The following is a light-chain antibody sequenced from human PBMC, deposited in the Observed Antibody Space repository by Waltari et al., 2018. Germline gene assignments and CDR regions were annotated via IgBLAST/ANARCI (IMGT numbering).Light chain of an antibody. CDR3: SIYMGSGIWV. V-gene: IGLV8-61*01. CDR2: NGN. J-gene: IGLJ3*02. CDR1: SGSVSSTSY. Sequence: QTVVTQEPSLSVSPGGTVTLTCALSSGSVSSTSYATWYQQPPGHPPRTLVNNGNSRSSGVPDRFSGTILGNKAALTITGAQADDESDYYCSIYMGSGIWVFGGGTKLTVL.